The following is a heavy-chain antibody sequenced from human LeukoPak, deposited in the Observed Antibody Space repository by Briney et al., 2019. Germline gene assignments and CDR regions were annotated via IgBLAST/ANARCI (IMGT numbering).Heavy chain of an antibody. Sequence: GGSLRLSCEASGFTFSTSWMHWVRQAPGKGLLWVSRINSDGSTTNYADSVKGRFTISRDNAKGALYLQMNSLTVEDTAVYYCARDGARYCSSTSCYYYMDVWGKGTTVTISS. CDR1: GFTFSTSW. CDR3: ARDGARYCSSTSCYYYMDV. J-gene: IGHJ6*03. CDR2: INSDGSTT. D-gene: IGHD2-2*01. V-gene: IGHV3-74*01.